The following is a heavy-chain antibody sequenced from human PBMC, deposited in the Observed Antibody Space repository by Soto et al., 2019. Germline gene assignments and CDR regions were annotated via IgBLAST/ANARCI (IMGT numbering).Heavy chain of an antibody. CDR2: IIPILGET. D-gene: IGHD2-15*01. CDR1: GTIFSSYT. V-gene: IGHV1-69*08. J-gene: IGHJ6*02. CDR3: LRVVGGRMGG. Sequence: QVQLVQSGAEVKKPGSSVRVSCKASGTIFSSYTISWVRQAPGQGLEWMGRIIPILGETNSTQKFQGRVTITADKPTHTSHMELNSLSLKDTAVYFCLRVVGGRMGGWGQGTTLTVSS.